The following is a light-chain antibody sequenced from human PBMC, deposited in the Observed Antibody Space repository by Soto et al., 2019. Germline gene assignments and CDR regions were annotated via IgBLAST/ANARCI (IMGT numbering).Light chain of an antibody. CDR3: QQYGSSPWT. V-gene: IGKV3-20*01. J-gene: IGKJ1*01. CDR2: GAS. CDR1: QSVANSY. Sequence: EIVLTQSPGTLSLSPGDRATLSCRASQSVANSYIAWYQQKPGQAPRLLIYGASSRVTGIPDRFPGSGSGTDFTLTITRLEPEDFAVYHCQQYGSSPWTFGQGTKVEIK.